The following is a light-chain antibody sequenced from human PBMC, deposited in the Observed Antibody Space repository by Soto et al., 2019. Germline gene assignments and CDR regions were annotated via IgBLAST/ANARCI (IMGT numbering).Light chain of an antibody. J-gene: IGKJ5*01. CDR3: QQYGKLPIT. CDR1: QGVSSY. Sequence: EIVLTQSPATLCLSPGERATLSCRASQGVSSYLAWYQQKPGQAPRLLIYDASNRATGIPARFSGSGPGTDFTLTISSLEPEDFAVYYCQQYGKLPITFGQGTRLEI. V-gene: IGKV3D-11*01. CDR2: DAS.